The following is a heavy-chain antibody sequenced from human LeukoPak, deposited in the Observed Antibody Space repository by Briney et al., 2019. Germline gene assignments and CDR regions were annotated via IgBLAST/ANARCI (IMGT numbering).Heavy chain of an antibody. Sequence: GSPRLSCAASGFTFSSYWMHWVRQAPGKGLVWVSRINSDGSSTSYADSVKGRFTISRDNAKDTLYLQMNSLRAEDTAVYYCARVASSSWDSEFDYWGQGTLVTVSS. D-gene: IGHD6-13*01. CDR2: INSDGSST. CDR1: GFTFSSYW. J-gene: IGHJ4*02. V-gene: IGHV3-74*01. CDR3: ARVASSSWDSEFDY.